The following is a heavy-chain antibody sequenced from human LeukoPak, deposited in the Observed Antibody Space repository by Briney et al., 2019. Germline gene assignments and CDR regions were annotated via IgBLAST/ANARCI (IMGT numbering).Heavy chain of an antibody. CDR2: IHFDGSIK. CDR1: GFTFSSSG. J-gene: IGHJ5*02. Sequence: PGGSLRLSCAASGFTFSSSGMHWVRQAPGKGLEWVAFIHFDGSIKYYVDSVKDRFSISRDNSKNTVYLQMNSLRADDTAVNYVTKEGPKCRQDPSWGGGALAPVS. CDR3: TKEGPKCRQDPS. V-gene: IGHV3-30*02.